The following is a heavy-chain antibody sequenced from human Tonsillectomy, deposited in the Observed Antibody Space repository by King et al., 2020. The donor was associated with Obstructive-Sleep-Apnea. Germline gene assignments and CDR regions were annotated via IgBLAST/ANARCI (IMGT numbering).Heavy chain of an antibody. D-gene: IGHD1-1*01. J-gene: IGHJ4*02. CDR1: GGTFSRYS. CDR3: ARDKGDNWNDLSFDL. V-gene: IGHV1-69*04. Sequence: QLVQSGSEVKKPGSSVKVSCKASGGTFSRYSISWVRQAPGQGLEWMARISPILGITNSAQKFQGSLSITADKSTRAAYLELSSLRSEDTAVYYCARDKGDNWNDLSFDLWGQGTLVIVSS. CDR2: ISPILGIT.